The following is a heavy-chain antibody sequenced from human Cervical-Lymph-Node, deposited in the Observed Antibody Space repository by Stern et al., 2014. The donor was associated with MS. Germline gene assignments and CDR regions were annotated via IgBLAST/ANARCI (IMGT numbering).Heavy chain of an antibody. V-gene: IGHV5-51*01. D-gene: IGHD1-26*01. CDR2: IYPGDSDI. Sequence: VQLVQSGAEVRKPGESLKISCKSSGYIFTNYWIAWVRQMPGKGLEWMGIIYPGDSDIRYNPYFQGQVTISGDKSISTAFLQWTSLKASDSAIYYCARQRSGARFDNWGQGTRVTVSS. J-gene: IGHJ4*02. CDR1: GYIFTNYW. CDR3: ARQRSGARFDN.